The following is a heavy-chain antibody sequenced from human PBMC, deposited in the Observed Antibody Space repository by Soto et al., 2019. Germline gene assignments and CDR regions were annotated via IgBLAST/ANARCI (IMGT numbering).Heavy chain of an antibody. CDR3: ARVPWQWLGGYAFDI. CDR1: GGSINSYY. Sequence: SETLSLTYTVSGGSINSYYLSWVRQPPGKGLEWIGYIYYRASTNYNPSLKSRATISVDTSKNQFTLTLSSVTAADTAVYYCARVPWQWLGGYAFDIWGQGTMVTVSS. D-gene: IGHD6-19*01. J-gene: IGHJ3*02. V-gene: IGHV4-59*01. CDR2: IYYRAST.